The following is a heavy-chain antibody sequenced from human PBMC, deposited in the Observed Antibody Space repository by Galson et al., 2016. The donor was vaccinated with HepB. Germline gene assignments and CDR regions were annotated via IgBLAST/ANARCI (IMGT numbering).Heavy chain of an antibody. J-gene: IGHJ5*02. CDR1: GGTFNSHT. V-gene: IGHV1-69*13. CDR2: IIPIFGTT. Sequence: SVKVSCKASGGTFNSHTINWVRQAPGQGLEWMGAIIPIFGTTNYARNFQGRVTLTADESSGTAYMELSRLRFDDTATYYCARGTESGYIERAHDFWRRRFDPWGQGTLVTVSS. D-gene: IGHD3-3*01. CDR3: ARGTESGYIERAHDFWRRRFDP.